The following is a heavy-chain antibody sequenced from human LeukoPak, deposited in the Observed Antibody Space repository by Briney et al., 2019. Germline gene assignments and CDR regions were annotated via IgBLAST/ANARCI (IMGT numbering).Heavy chain of an antibody. J-gene: IGHJ4*02. CDR2: IYYSGST. Sequence: SETLSLTCTVSAGSISSSSYYWGWIRQPPGQGLEWIGSIYYSGSTYYNPSLKSRVTISVDTSKNQFSLKLSSVTAADTAVYYCARHKRPSSGSYYKEVVVITTPFDYWGQGTLVTVSS. CDR1: AGSISSSSYY. D-gene: IGHD3-10*01. CDR3: ARHKRPSSGSYYKEVVVITTPFDY. V-gene: IGHV4-39*01.